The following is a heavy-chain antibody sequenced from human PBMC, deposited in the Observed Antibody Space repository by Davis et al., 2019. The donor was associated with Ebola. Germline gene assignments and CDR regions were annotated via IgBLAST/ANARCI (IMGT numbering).Heavy chain of an antibody. CDR3: ARYSSDSYTPFDS. CDR1: GFTFRNYA. Sequence: GESLKISCAASGFTFRNYAMTWVRQAPGKGLEWVSGISTSGGSTYYADSVQGRFTISRDNSRNALYLQMISLGAEDTAIYYCARYSSDSYTPFDSWGQGTLVTVSS. V-gene: IGHV3-23*01. D-gene: IGHD6-19*01. J-gene: IGHJ4*02. CDR2: ISTSGGST.